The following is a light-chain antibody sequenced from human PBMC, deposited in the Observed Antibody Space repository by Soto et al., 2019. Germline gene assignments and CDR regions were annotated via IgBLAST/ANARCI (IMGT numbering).Light chain of an antibody. CDR2: DAS. CDR1: QSVSSA. Sequence: ETVMTQSPATLSVSPGERATLSCRAGQSVSSALAWYQQKPGLPPRLLIYDASTRATGIPARFSGSGSGTDFTLTISSLQSQEFAVYYCQQYNKWPRTFGQGTRWIS. J-gene: IGKJ1*01. V-gene: IGKV3-15*01. CDR3: QQYNKWPRT.